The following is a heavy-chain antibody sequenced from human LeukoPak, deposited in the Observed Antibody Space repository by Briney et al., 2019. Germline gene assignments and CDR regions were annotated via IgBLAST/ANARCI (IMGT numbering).Heavy chain of an antibody. J-gene: IGHJ5*02. Sequence: LVKVSCKASGGTFSSYAISWMRQAPGQGLEWMGGIIPIFGTANYAQKFQGRVTITTDESTSTAYMELSSLRSEDTAVYYCARELAAAAEPGQYNWFDPWGQGTLVTVSS. CDR3: ARELAAAAEPGQYNWFDP. V-gene: IGHV1-69*05. CDR2: IIPIFGTA. D-gene: IGHD6-13*01. CDR1: GGTFSSYA.